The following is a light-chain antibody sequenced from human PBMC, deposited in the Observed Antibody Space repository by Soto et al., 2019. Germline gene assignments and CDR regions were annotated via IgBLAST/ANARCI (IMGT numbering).Light chain of an antibody. CDR1: QSVSGY. V-gene: IGKV3-11*01. CDR3: QQRGDWELN. CDR2: DTS. J-gene: IGKJ4*01. Sequence: EIVLTQSPATLSLSPGERATLSCRASQSVSGYLAWYQQKTGQAPRLLIYDTSNRAAGIPARFSGGGSWTDFTLTISSLEAEDSAVYYCQQRGDWELNFGGGSKVEI.